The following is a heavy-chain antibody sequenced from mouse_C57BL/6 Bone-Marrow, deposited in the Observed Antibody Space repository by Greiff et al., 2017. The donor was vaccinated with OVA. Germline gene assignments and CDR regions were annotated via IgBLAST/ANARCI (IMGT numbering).Heavy chain of an antibody. V-gene: IGHV14-4*01. CDR2: IDPENGDT. D-gene: IGHD1-1*01. Sequence: VHVKQSGAELVRPGASVKLSCTASGFNIKDDYMHWVKQRPEQGLEWIGWIDPENGDTEYASKFQGKATITADTSSNTAYLQLSSLTSEDTAVYYCTTPITTVAFDYWGQGTTLTVSS. J-gene: IGHJ2*01. CDR3: TTPITTVAFDY. CDR1: GFNIKDDY.